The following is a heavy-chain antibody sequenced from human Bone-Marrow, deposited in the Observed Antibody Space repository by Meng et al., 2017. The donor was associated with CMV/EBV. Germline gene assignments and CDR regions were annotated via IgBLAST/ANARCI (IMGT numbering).Heavy chain of an antibody. CDR2: INSDGSST. CDR3: AKTGGEGGYFDY. CDR1: GFTFSSYW. J-gene: IGHJ4*02. V-gene: IGHV3-74*01. D-gene: IGHD7-27*01. Sequence: GESLKISCAASGFTFSSYWMHWVRQAPGKGLVWVSRINSDGSSTSYADSVKGRFTISRDNSKNTLYLQMNSLRAEDTAVYYCAKTGGEGGYFDYWGQGTLVTVSS.